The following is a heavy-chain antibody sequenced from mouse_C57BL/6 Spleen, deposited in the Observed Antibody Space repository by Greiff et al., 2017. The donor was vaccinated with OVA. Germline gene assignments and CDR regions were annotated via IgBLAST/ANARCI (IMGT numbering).Heavy chain of an antibody. Sequence: QVHVKQSGAELVKPGASVKISCKASGYAFSSYWMNWVKQRPGKGLEWIGQIYPGDGDTNYNGKFKGKATLTADKSSSTAYMQLSSLTSEDSAVYFCAREETTVRFDYWGQGTTLTVSS. CDR2: IYPGDGDT. CDR1: GYAFSSYW. J-gene: IGHJ2*01. CDR3: AREETTVRFDY. D-gene: IGHD1-1*01. V-gene: IGHV1-80*01.